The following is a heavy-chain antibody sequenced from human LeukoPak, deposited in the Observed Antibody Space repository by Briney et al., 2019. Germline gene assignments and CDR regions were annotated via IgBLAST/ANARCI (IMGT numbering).Heavy chain of an antibody. CDR3: AKRDRTVTHAFDI. Sequence: PGGSLRLSCAASGFTFSSYAMTWVRQAPGKGLEWVSTISGGGGGTHYADSVKGRFTISRDNSENTLYLQMNSLRAEDTAVYYCAKRDRTVTHAFDIWGQGTMVTVSS. D-gene: IGHD4-17*01. V-gene: IGHV3-23*01. J-gene: IGHJ3*02. CDR1: GFTFSSYA. CDR2: ISGGGGGT.